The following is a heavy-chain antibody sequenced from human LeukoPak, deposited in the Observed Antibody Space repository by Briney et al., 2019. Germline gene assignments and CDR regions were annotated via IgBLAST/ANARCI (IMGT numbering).Heavy chain of an antibody. CDR3: ARDRGSSGRYGMDF. CDR1: GGTFSSYA. J-gene: IGHJ6*02. Sequence: GASVKVSCKASGGTFSSYAISWVRQAPGQGLEWMGRIIPILGIANYAQKFQGRVTITTDESTSTAYMELSSLRSEDTAVYYCARDRGSSGRYGMDFWGQGTTVTVSS. CDR2: IIPILGIA. D-gene: IGHD6-25*01. V-gene: IGHV1-69*04.